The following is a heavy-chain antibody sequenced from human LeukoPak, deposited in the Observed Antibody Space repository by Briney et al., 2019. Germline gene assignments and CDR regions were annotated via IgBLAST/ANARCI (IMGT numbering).Heavy chain of an antibody. CDR1: GFTFSSYS. CDR3: AGDYSTSVHDY. CDR2: ISSSSRNI. Sequence: GGSLRLSCAASGFTFSSYSMNWVRQAPGRGLEWVSYISSSSRNIDYADSVKGRFTISRDNAKNSLYLQMNSLRAEDTALYYCAGDYSTSVHDYWGQGTLVTVSS. D-gene: IGHD6-6*01. V-gene: IGHV3-21*01. J-gene: IGHJ4*02.